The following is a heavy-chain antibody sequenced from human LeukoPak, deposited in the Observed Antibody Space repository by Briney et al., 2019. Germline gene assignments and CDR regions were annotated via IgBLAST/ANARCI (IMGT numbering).Heavy chain of an antibody. CDR3: ARGVIVVVPAAIPFFDY. V-gene: IGHV4-59*08. J-gene: IGHJ4*02. D-gene: IGHD2-2*01. CDR1: GGSISSYY. Sequence: SETLSLTCTVSGGSISSYYWSWIRQPPGKGLEWIGYIYYSGSTNYNPSLKSRVTISVDTSKNQFSLKLSSVTAADTAVYYCARGVIVVVPAAIPFFDYWGQGTLVTVSS. CDR2: IYYSGST.